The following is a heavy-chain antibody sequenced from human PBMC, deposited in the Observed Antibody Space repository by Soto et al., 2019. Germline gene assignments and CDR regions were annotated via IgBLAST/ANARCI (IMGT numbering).Heavy chain of an antibody. V-gene: IGHV1-2*04. Sequence: ASLMVCCKASGYSFSDYHIQCVRQAPGHRLEWLGRINPKSCGTSTAQKIQGWVTITADTSTSTASMELTRLTSDETAIYYCARGDSTDCSNGVCSFFYNHDMDVWGQGTTVTVSS. D-gene: IGHD2-8*01. J-gene: IGHJ6*02. CDR1: GYSFSDYH. CDR3: ARGDSTDCSNGVCSFFYNHDMDV. CDR2: INPKSCGT.